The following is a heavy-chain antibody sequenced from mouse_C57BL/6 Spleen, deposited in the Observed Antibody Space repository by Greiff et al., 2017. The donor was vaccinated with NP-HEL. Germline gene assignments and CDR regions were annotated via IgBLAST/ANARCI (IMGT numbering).Heavy chain of an antibody. Sequence: EVKLVESGGGLVKPGGSLKLSCAASGFTFSDYGMHWVRQAPEKGLEWVAYISSGSSTIYYADTVKGRFTISRDNAKNTLFLQMTSLRSEDTAMYYCARGGLRPFDYWGQGTTLTVSS. V-gene: IGHV5-17*01. CDR1: GFTFSDYG. CDR2: ISSGSSTI. CDR3: ARGGLRPFDY. J-gene: IGHJ2*01. D-gene: IGHD2-4*01.